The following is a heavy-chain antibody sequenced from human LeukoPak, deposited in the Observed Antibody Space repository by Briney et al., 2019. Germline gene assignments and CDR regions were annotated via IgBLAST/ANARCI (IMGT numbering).Heavy chain of an antibody. J-gene: IGHJ5*02. V-gene: IGHV4-30-2*01. CDR2: IYHSGST. D-gene: IGHD6-6*01. CDR1: GGSISSGGYY. Sequence: PSETLSLTCTVSGGSISSGGYYWSWIRQPPGKGLEWIGYIYHSGSTYYNPSLKSRVTISVDRSKNQFSLKLSSVTAADTAVYYCARDRGGYSSSWTMFDPWGQGTLVTVSS. CDR3: ARDRGGYSSSWTMFDP.